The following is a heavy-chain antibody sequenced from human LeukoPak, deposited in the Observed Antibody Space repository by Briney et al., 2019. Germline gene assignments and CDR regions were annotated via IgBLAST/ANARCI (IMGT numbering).Heavy chain of an antibody. Sequence: SQTLSLTCAVSGGSISSGGYSWSWIRQPPGKGLEWIGYIYHSGSTYYNPSLKSRVTISVDRSKNQFSLKLSSVTAADTAVYYCARGGYCSSTSCYGIAWFDPWGQGTLVIVSS. CDR2: IYHSGST. CDR1: GGSISSGGYS. D-gene: IGHD2-2*01. CDR3: ARGGYCSSTSCYGIAWFDP. J-gene: IGHJ5*02. V-gene: IGHV4-30-2*01.